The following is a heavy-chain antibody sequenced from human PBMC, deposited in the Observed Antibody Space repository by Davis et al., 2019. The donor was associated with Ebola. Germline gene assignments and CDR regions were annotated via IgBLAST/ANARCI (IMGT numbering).Heavy chain of an antibody. D-gene: IGHD1-14*01. J-gene: IGHJ5*02. CDR3: ARGRTTRNWFDP. V-gene: IGHV1-8*01. CDR2: MNPNSGNT. Sequence: ASVKVSCKASGYTFTSYDINWVRQATGQGLEWMGWMNPNSGNTGYAQKFQGRVTMTRNTSISTAYMELSSLTSEDTAVYYCARGRTTRNWFDPWGQGTLVTVSS. CDR1: GYTFTSYD.